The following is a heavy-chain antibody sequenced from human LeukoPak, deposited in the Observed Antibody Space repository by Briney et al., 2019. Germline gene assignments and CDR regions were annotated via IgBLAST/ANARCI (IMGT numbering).Heavy chain of an antibody. Sequence: ETLSLTRTVSGGSISSSSYHWGWIRQPPGNGLEWIGSIYYSGKTYYNPSLKSRVTISVDTSKNQFSLKLSSVTAADTAVYYCARVLRPPKQWLVTDYYYYMDVWGKGTTVTVSS. V-gene: IGHV4-39*01. CDR1: GGSISSSSYH. CDR2: IYYSGKT. D-gene: IGHD6-19*01. J-gene: IGHJ6*03. CDR3: ARVLRPPKQWLVTDYYYYMDV.